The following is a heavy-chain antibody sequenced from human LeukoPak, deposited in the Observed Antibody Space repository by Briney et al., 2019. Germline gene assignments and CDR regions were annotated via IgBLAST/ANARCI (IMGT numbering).Heavy chain of an antibody. J-gene: IGHJ4*02. Sequence: SETLSLTCTVSGGSISSSSYYWGWIRQPPGKGLEWIGSIYYSGSTYYNPSLKSRVTISVDTSKNQFSLKLSSVTAADTAVYYCARESNWNDGDWGQGTLVTVSS. CDR3: ARESNWNDGD. CDR2: IYYSGST. D-gene: IGHD1-1*01. CDR1: GGSISSSSYY. V-gene: IGHV4-39*07.